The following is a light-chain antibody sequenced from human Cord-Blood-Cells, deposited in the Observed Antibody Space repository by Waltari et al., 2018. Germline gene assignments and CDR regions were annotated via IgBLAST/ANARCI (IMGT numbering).Light chain of an antibody. V-gene: IGKV4-1*01. J-gene: IGKJ1*01. CDR3: QQYYSTPPWT. CDR2: WAS. Sequence: DIVMTQSPYPLAVSLGVSATSTCMSSQSVLYSSNNKNYLAWYQQKPGQPPKLLIYWASTRESGVPDRFSGSGSGTDFTLTISSLQAEDVAVYYCQQYYSTPPWTFGQGTKVEIK. CDR1: QSVLYSSNNKNY.